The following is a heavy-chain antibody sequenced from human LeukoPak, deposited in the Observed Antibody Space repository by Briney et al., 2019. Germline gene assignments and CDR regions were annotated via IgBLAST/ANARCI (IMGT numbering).Heavy chain of an antibody. D-gene: IGHD6-13*01. CDR3: ARSPGGSNWYLYFDY. J-gene: IGHJ4*02. Sequence: PSETLSLTCAVSGYSFSSGYYWGWIRQPPGKGLEWIGTISHSGSTYYNPSLKSRVTISVDTSKNQFSLKLSSVTAADTAVYYCARSPGGSNWYLYFDYWGQGTLVTVSS. CDR2: ISHSGST. CDR1: GYSFSSGYY. V-gene: IGHV4-38-2*01.